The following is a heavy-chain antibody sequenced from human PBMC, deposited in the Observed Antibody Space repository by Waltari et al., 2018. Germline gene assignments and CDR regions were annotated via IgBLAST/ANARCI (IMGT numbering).Heavy chain of an antibody. V-gene: IGHV4-34*01. J-gene: IGHJ3*02. CDR3: ARGVEEVYAFDI. CDR1: GGSFCGYS. CDR2: INHSGST. Sequence: QVQLQQWGAGLLKPSETLSLTCAVYGGSFCGYSLRWHRQPPGKGLEWIGEINHSGSTNYNPSLKSRVTISVDTSKNQFSLKLSSVTAADTAVYYCARGVEEVYAFDIWGQGTMVTVSS.